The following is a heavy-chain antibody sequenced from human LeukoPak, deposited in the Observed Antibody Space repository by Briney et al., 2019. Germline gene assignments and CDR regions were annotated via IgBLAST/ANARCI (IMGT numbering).Heavy chain of an antibody. CDR3: AKGSIVVGLTDY. Sequence: PGGSLRLSCAASGFTFSNYAMCWVRQAPGKGLDWVSAITVSGDTFYTASVKGRFTVSRDNSDNTLFLQMDSLRAEDTAIYYCAKGSIVVGLTDYWGQGTLVTVSS. CDR2: ITVSGDT. J-gene: IGHJ4*02. D-gene: IGHD1-26*01. CDR1: GFTFSNYA. V-gene: IGHV3-23*01.